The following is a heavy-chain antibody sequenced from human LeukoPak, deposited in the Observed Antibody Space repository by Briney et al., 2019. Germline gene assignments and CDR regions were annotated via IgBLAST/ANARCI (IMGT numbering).Heavy chain of an antibody. CDR2: ISSSSSYI. J-gene: IGHJ4*02. CDR1: GFTFSSYS. V-gene: IGHV3-21*01. Sequence: GGSLRLSCAASGFTFSSYSMNWVRQAPGKGLEWVSSISSSSSYIYYADSVKGRFTISRDNAKNSLYLQMNSLRAEDTAVYYCARETYSSSWSYYFDYWGRGTLVTVSS. D-gene: IGHD6-13*01. CDR3: ARETYSSSWSYYFDY.